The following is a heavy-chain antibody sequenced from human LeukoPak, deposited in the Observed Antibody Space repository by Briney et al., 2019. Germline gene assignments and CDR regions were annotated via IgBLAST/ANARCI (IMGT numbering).Heavy chain of an antibody. D-gene: IGHD3-10*01. J-gene: IGHJ3*02. V-gene: IGHV1-24*01. Sequence: GGSLRLSCAASGFTFSSYSMNWVRQAPGKGLEWMGGFDPEDGETIYAQKFQGRVTMTEDTSTDTAYMELSSLRSEDTAVYYCATAIITMVRGDAFDIWGQGTMVTVSS. CDR2: FDPEDGET. CDR1: GFTFSSYS. CDR3: ATAIITMVRGDAFDI.